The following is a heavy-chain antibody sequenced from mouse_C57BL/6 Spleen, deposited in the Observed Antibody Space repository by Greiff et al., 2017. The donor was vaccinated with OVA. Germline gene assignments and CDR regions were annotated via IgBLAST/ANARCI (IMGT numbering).Heavy chain of an antibody. CDR3: TTGYYGSDAY. CDR2: IDPENGDT. V-gene: IGHV14-4*01. CDR1: GFNIKDDY. J-gene: IGHJ3*01. D-gene: IGHD1-1*01. Sequence: EVKLQESGAELVRPGASVKLSCTASGFNIKDDYMHWVKQRPEQGLEWIGWIDPENGDTEYASKFQGKATITADTSSNTAYLQLSSLTSEDTAVYYCTTGYYGSDAYGGQGTLVTVSA.